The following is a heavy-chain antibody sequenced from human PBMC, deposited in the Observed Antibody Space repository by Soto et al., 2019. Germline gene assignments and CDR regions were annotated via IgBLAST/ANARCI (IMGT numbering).Heavy chain of an antibody. J-gene: IGHJ4*02. CDR3: ARGTYSSGTDY. CDR2: IIPIFGTA. V-gene: IGHV1-69*13. Sequence: SVKVSCKASGVTFSSYAISWVRQAPGQGLEWMGGIIPIFGTANYAQKFQGRVTITADESTSTAYMELSSLRSEDTAVYYCARGTYSSGTDYWGQGTLVTVSS. D-gene: IGHD6-19*01. CDR1: GVTFSSYA.